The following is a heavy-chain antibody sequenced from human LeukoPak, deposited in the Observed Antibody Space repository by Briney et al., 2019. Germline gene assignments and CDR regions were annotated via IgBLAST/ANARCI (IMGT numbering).Heavy chain of an antibody. Sequence: SETLSLTCTVSGGSISSYYWSWIRQPPGKGLEWIGYIYTSGSTNYNPSLKSRVTISVDTSKNQFSLKLSSVTAADTAVYYCARHSPSPVYSSSSDYYYYYMDVWGKGTTVTVSS. CDR1: GGSISSYY. D-gene: IGHD6-6*01. CDR3: ARHSPSPVYSSSSDYYYYYMDV. CDR2: IYTSGST. V-gene: IGHV4-4*09. J-gene: IGHJ6*03.